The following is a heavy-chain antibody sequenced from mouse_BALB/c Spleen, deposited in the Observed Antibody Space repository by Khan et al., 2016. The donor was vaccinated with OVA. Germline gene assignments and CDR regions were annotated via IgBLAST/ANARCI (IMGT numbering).Heavy chain of an antibody. Sequence: VQLQQSGAELVKAGASVKMSCKASGYTFTSYWMHWVKQRLGQGLEWFAETNPTNGRTYYNEKFKSKATLTVDKSSRTAYMLLSGPTFEDSAVYYCERIKKVVDTYFDYGGQGTTLTVSA. V-gene: IGHV1S81*02. CDR1: GYTFTSYW. J-gene: IGHJ2*01. CDR3: ERIKKVVDTYFDY. D-gene: IGHD1-1*01. CDR2: TNPTNGRT.